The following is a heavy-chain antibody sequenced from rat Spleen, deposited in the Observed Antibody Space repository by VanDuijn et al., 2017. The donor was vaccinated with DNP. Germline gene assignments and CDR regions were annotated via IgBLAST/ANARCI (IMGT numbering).Heavy chain of an antibody. CDR1: GFIFSDYY. V-gene: IGHV5-22*01. D-gene: IGHD4-3*01. J-gene: IGHJ4*01. Sequence: EVQLVESGGGLVQPGGSLKLSCVASGFIFSDYYMAWVRQAPTKGLEWVAYISYDGGSTYYGDSVKGRFTISRDNAKSTLYLQMNSLRSEDMATYYCARLEFGVGVDAWGQGTSVTVSS. CDR3: ARLEFGVGVDA. CDR2: ISYDGGST.